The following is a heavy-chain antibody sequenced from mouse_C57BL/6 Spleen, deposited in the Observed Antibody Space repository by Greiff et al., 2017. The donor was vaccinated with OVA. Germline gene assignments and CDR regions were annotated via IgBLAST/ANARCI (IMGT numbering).Heavy chain of an antibody. CDR3: ERQSRAWFAY. CDR2: IHPNSGST. CDR1: GYTFTSYW. V-gene: IGHV1-64*01. Sequence: QVQLQQPGAELVKPGASVKLSCKASGYTFTSYWMHWVKQRPGQGLEWIGMIHPNSGSTNYNEKFKSKATLTVDKSSSTAYMQLSSLTSEDSAVYCCERQSRAWFAYWGQGTLVTVSA. J-gene: IGHJ3*01.